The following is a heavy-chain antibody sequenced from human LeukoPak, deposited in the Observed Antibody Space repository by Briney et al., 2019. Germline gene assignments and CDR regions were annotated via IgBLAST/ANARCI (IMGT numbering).Heavy chain of an antibody. V-gene: IGHV3-21*01. CDR3: ARGVYVWGSYRQYYFDY. D-gene: IGHD3-16*02. Sequence: GGSLRLSCAASGFTFSSYSMNWVRQAPGKGLEWVSSISSSSSYIYYADSVKGRFTISRDNAKNSLYLQMNSLRAEDTAVYYCARGVYVWGSYRQYYFDYWGQGTLVTVSS. CDR2: ISSSSSYI. CDR1: GFTFSSYS. J-gene: IGHJ4*02.